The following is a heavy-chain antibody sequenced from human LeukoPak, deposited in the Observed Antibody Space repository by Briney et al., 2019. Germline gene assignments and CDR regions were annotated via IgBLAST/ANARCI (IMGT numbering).Heavy chain of an antibody. CDR1: GFTFSSYV. CDR2: ISYDGSNE. D-gene: IGHD3-22*01. J-gene: IGHJ4*02. Sequence: GGSLRLSCAASGFTFSSYVMHWVRQAPGKGLEWVAIISYDGSNEYYADSVKGRFTISRDNSKNTLYLQMNSLRAEDTAVYYCARGSTYYYDSSGYYPTGYFDYWGQGTLVTVSS. CDR3: ARGSTYYYDSSGYYPTGYFDY. V-gene: IGHV3-30*03.